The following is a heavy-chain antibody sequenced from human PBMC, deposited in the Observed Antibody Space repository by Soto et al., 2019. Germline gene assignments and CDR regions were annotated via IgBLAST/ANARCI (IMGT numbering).Heavy chain of an antibody. CDR3: AREVRDTAVADFDY. V-gene: IGHV3-48*02. J-gene: IGHJ4*02. D-gene: IGHD5-18*01. Sequence: EVQLVESGGGLVQPGGSLRLSCAASGFTFSSYSMNWVRQAPGKGLEWLSYISSSISTMHYADSVKGRFTISRDNANNSLYLQINSLIDEDTAVYYCAREVRDTAVADFDYWGQGTLVTVSS. CDR2: ISSSISTM. CDR1: GFTFSSYS.